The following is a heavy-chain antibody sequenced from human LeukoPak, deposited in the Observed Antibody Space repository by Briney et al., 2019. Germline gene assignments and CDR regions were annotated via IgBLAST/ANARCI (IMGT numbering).Heavy chain of an antibody. CDR3: ARAGYSSTSLDY. CDR1: GGSFSGYY. V-gene: IGHV4-34*01. CDR2: INHSGST. D-gene: IGHD6-13*01. Sequence: SETLSLTYAVYGGSFSGYYWSWIRQPPGKGLEWIGEINHSGSTNYNPSLKSRVTISVDTSKNQFSLKLSSVTAADTAVYYCARAGYSSTSLDYWGQGTLVTVSS. J-gene: IGHJ4*02.